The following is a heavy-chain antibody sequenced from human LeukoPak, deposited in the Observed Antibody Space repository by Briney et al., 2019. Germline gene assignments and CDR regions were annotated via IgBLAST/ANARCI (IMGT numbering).Heavy chain of an antibody. CDR3: ARVSTWDVVPAALRVGHAFDI. D-gene: IGHD2-2*01. CDR1: GGSISSYY. J-gene: IGHJ3*02. CDR2: IYTSGST. V-gene: IGHV4-4*08. Sequence: SETLSLTCTVSGGSISSYYWSWIRQPPGKGLEWIGRIYTSGSTNYNPSLKSRVTISVDTPKNQFSLKLSSVTAADTAVYYCARVSTWDVVPAALRVGHAFDIWGQGTMVTVSS.